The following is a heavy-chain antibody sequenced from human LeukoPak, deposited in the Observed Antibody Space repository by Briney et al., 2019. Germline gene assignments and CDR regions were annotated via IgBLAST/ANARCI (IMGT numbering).Heavy chain of an antibody. V-gene: IGHV5-51*01. D-gene: IGHD3-22*01. J-gene: IGHJ4*02. Sequence: GESLKISCKGFGYSFANYWIAWVRQMPGKGLEWMGIIYPGDSDTRYSPSFQGQATIPADKSINTAYLQWSSLKASDTATYYCARRYDNTGYYVYWGQGTLVTVSS. CDR3: ARRYDNTGYYVY. CDR1: GYSFANYW. CDR2: IYPGDSDT.